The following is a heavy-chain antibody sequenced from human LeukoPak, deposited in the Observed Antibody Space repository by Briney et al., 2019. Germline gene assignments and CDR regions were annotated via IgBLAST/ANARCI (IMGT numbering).Heavy chain of an antibody. CDR1: GFTFSSYG. CDR3: AKDRGVGALDY. V-gene: IGHV3-30*18. Sequence: PGGSLRLSCAASGFTFSSYGMHWVRQAPGKGLEWVAVISYDGSNKYYADSVKGRFTISRDNSKKTLYLQMNSLRAEDTAVYYCAKDRGVGALDYWGQGTLVTVSS. D-gene: IGHD1-26*01. J-gene: IGHJ4*02. CDR2: ISYDGSNK.